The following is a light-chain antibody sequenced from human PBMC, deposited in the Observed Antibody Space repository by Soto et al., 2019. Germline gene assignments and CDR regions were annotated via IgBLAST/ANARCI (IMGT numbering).Light chain of an antibody. J-gene: IGLJ2*01. CDR3: SSYTSNTVV. Sequence: QSVLTQPASVSGSPGQSITISCTGTSSDVGGYNYVSWCQQHPGKAPKLMIYDVSNRPSGVSNRFSGSKSGNTASLTISGLQAEDEADYYCSSYTSNTVVFGGGTKLTVL. V-gene: IGLV2-14*01. CDR1: SSDVGGYNY. CDR2: DVS.